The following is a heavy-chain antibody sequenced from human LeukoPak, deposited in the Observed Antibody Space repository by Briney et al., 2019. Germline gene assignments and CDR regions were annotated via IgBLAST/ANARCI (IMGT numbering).Heavy chain of an antibody. D-gene: IGHD3-22*01. V-gene: IGHV1-18*01. Sequence: ASVKVSCKASGYTLTSYGISWVRQAPGQGLEWMGWISAYNGNTRYAQKFQGRVTITADKSTSTAYMELSSLRSEDTAVYYCANGGNYYDSSTFTDYFDYWGQGTLVTVSS. CDR3: ANGGNYYDSSTFTDYFDY. CDR1: GYTLTSYG. J-gene: IGHJ4*02. CDR2: ISAYNGNT.